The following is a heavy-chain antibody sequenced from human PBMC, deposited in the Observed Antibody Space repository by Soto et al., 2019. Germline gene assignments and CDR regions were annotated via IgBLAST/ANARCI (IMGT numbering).Heavy chain of an antibody. CDR3: ARDQGVYYYDSSGQGGLDY. Sequence: ASVKVSCKASGYTFTSYGISWVRQAPGQGLDWMGWISAYNGNTNYAQKLQGRVTMTTDTSTSTAYMELRSLRSDDTAVYYCARDQGVYYYDSSGQGGLDYWGQGTLVTVSS. V-gene: IGHV1-18*01. J-gene: IGHJ4*02. D-gene: IGHD3-22*01. CDR2: ISAYNGNT. CDR1: GYTFTSYG.